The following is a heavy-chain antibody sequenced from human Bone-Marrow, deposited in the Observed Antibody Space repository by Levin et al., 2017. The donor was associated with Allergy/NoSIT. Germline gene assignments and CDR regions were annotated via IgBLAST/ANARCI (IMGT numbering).Heavy chain of an antibody. CDR3: ARDKIGSGYYYPTHYYYYGMDV. D-gene: IGHD3-22*01. Sequence: SETLSLTCTVSGGSISSYYWSWIRQPPGKGLEWIGYIYYSGSTNYNPSLKSRVTISVDTSKNQFSLKLSSVTAADTAVYYCARDKIGSGYYYPTHYYYYGMDVWGQGTTVTVSS. J-gene: IGHJ6*02. CDR2: IYYSGST. V-gene: IGHV4-59*01. CDR1: GGSISSYY.